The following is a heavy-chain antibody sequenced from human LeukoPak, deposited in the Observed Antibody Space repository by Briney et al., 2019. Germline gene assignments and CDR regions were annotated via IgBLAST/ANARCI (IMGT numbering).Heavy chain of an antibody. CDR3: ASWWY. CDR2: ISSSSSYI. CDR1: GFNFRGSG. D-gene: IGHD2-15*01. Sequence: GGSLRLSCAASGFNFRGSGMNWVRQAPGKGLEWVSSISSSSSYIYYADSVKGRFTISRDNAKNSLYLQMNSLRAEDTAVYYCASWWYWGQGTLVTVSS. V-gene: IGHV3-21*01. J-gene: IGHJ4*02.